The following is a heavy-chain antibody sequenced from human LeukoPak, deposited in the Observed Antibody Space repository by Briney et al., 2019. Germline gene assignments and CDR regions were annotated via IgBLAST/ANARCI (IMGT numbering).Heavy chain of an antibody. Sequence: PGGSLRLSCAASGFNFGDYAMHWVRQAPGKGLEWVSGIGWKSEKIVYADSVKGRFTISRDNAKNSLYLQMSSLRAEDTALYHCARGGGNGLYYYMDVWGKGTAVTVSS. D-gene: IGHD4-23*01. J-gene: IGHJ6*03. CDR3: ARGGGNGLYYYMDV. V-gene: IGHV3-9*01. CDR1: GFNFGDYA. CDR2: IGWKSEKI.